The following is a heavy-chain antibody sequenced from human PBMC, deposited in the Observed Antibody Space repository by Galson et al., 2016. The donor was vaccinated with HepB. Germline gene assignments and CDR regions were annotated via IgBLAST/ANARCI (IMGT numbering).Heavy chain of an antibody. CDR2: IKVDGSDK. V-gene: IGHV3-7*03. J-gene: IGHJ4*02. Sequence: SLRLSCAASGFTFSNYWMSWVRQAPGKGLEWVANIKVDGSDKYYGDSVKGRFTISRDNTKNSLYLEMNSLRAEATAVYYCARGRYCSGGSCGHDYWGRGTLVTVSS. D-gene: IGHD2-15*01. CDR1: GFTFSNYW. CDR3: ARGRYCSGGSCGHDY.